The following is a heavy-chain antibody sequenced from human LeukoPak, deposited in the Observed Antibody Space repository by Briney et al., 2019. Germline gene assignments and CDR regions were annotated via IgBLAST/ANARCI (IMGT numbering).Heavy chain of an antibody. CDR2: ITESGNT. V-gene: IGHV4-34*01. D-gene: IGHD1-26*01. J-gene: IGHJ4*02. Sequence: PSETLSLTCTVSGGSISRYYWSWIRQPPGKGLEWIGEITESGNTNYNPSLKSRVTVSVDTSKSQFSLKLSSVTAADTALYYCARHLGGHSGSYPYFDYWGQGTLVTVSS. CDR1: GGSISRYY. CDR3: ARHLGGHSGSYPYFDY.